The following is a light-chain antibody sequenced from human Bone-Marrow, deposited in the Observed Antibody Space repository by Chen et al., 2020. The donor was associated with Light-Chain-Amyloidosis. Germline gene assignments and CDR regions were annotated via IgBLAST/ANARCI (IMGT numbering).Light chain of an antibody. CDR3: QQYNQWPPLT. J-gene: IGKJ4*01. CDR2: GGS. Sequence: EIRMTQTPDILSVSPGGRATLSCRASQTISDKLAWYQQRPGRAPRLLIYGGSTRATGIPDRFSGSGSGTDFTLTISGLQSEDSAIYYCQQYNQWPPLTFGGGTKVEI. CDR1: QTISDK. V-gene: IGKV3D-15*01.